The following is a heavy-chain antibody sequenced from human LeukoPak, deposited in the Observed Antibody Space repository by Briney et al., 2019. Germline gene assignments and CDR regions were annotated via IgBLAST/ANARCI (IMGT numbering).Heavy chain of an antibody. CDR2: IYYSGST. J-gene: IGHJ5*02. D-gene: IGHD2-2*01. CDR1: GGFISSSSYY. V-gene: IGHV4-39*01. Sequence: SQTLSLTCTVSGGFISSSSYYWGWIRQPPGKGLEWIGIIYYSGSTYYNPSLKSRLTISVDTSKNQFSLKLSSVTATDTAVYYCARRGYCSSTSRYEYWFDPWGQGTLVTVS. CDR3: ARRGYCSSTSRYEYWFDP.